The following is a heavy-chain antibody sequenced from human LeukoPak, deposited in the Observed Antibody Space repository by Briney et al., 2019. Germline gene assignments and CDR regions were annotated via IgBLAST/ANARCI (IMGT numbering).Heavy chain of an antibody. Sequence: IPSGTLSLTCAVSGGSISSGSYYWSWIRQPAGKGLEWIGRIYTSGSTNYNPSLKSRVTISADTSKNQFSLKPSSVTAADTAVYYCARYYGDYGYNWFDPWGQGTLVTVSS. V-gene: IGHV4-61*02. D-gene: IGHD4-17*01. J-gene: IGHJ5*02. CDR2: IYTSGST. CDR1: GGSISSGSYY. CDR3: ARYYGDYGYNWFDP.